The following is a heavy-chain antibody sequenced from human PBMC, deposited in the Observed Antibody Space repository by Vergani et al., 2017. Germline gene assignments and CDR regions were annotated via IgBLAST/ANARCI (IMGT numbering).Heavy chain of an antibody. V-gene: IGHV1-69*18. J-gene: IGHJ5*02. Sequence: QVQLVQSGAEVKKPGASVKVSCKASGYTFTGYYMHWVRQAPGQGLEWMGRIIPIFGTANYAQKFQGRVTITADESTSTAYMELSSLRSEDTAVYYCARSVVLRFLEWLPREGWFDPWGQGTLVTVSS. CDR2: IIPIFGTA. D-gene: IGHD3-3*01. CDR1: GYTFTGYY. CDR3: ARSVVLRFLEWLPREGWFDP.